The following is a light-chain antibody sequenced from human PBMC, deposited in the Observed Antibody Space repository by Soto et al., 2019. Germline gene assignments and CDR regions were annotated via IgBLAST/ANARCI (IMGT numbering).Light chain of an antibody. CDR1: QSVSSSY. CDR3: QQYYSSPPNT. Sequence: EIVLRQSPGTLSLSPGERATLSCRASQSVSSSYLAWYQQKPGQAPRLLIYGASSRATGIPDRFSGSGSGTDFTLTISRLEPEDFAVYYCQQYYSSPPNTFGQGTRLEIK. V-gene: IGKV3-20*01. J-gene: IGKJ5*01. CDR2: GAS.